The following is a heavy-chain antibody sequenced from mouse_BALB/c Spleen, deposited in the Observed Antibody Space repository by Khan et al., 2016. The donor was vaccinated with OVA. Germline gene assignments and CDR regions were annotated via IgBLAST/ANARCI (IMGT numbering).Heavy chain of an antibody. CDR1: GYTFTSYW. CDR3: ARDRMDY. Sequence: QVQLQQSGAELAKPGASVKMSCKASGYTFTSYWMHWIKQRPGQGLEWIGYINPTSGYPDYNPLFTDKATLTADNSSSTAYMQLSSLTSDDSAGDCCARDRMDYWGQGTAVTVSS. CDR2: INPTSGYP. V-gene: IGHV1-7*01. J-gene: IGHJ2*01.